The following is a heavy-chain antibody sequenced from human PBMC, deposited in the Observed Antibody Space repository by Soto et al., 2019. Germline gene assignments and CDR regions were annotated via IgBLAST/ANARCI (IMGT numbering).Heavy chain of an antibody. CDR3: ARVAQLVPYYYYYMDV. D-gene: IGHD6-6*01. CDR2: IWYDGNNK. CDR1: GFTFSTYG. J-gene: IGHJ6*03. V-gene: IGHV3-33*01. Sequence: GGSLRLSCAASGFTFSTYGIHWVRQAPGKGLEWVAVIWYDGNNKYYADSVKGRFTISRDNSKNTLYLQMNSLRAEDTAVYYCARVAQLVPYYYYYMDVWGKGTTVTVSS.